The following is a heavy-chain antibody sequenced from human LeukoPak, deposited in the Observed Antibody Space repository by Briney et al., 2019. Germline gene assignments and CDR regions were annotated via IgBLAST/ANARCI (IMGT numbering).Heavy chain of an antibody. Sequence: ASVKVSCKASGYTFTSYDINWVRQAPGQGLEWMGWMNPNSLNTGYAQRFQGRITLTRNTSIGTAYMELRSLRSEDTAVYYCARRVLWFGEPTYFDYWGQGTLVTVSS. CDR2: MNPNSLNT. CDR3: ARRVLWFGEPTYFDY. CDR1: GYTFTSYD. V-gene: IGHV1-8*03. D-gene: IGHD3-10*01. J-gene: IGHJ4*02.